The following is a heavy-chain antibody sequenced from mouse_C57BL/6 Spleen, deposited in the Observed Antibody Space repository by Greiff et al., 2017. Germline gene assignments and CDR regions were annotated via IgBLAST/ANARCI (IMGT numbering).Heavy chain of an antibody. CDR3: ARTPSSYYWYFDV. V-gene: IGHV1-82*01. D-gene: IGHD1-1*01. CDR1: GYAFSSSW. Sequence: VKLMESGPELVKPGASVKISCKASGYAFSSSWMNWVKQRPGKGLGWIGRIYPGDGDTNYNGKFKGKATLTADKSSSTAYMQLSSLTSEDSAVYFCARTPSSYYWYFDVWGTGTTVTVSS. J-gene: IGHJ1*03. CDR2: IYPGDGDT.